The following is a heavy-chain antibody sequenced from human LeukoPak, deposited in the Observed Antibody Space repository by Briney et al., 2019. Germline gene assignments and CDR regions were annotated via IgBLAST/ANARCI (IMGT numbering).Heavy chain of an antibody. CDR1: GGSISSYY. CDR3: ARDGDTAMILFAFDI. CDR2: THYTGST. V-gene: IGHV4-59*01. Sequence: SETLSLTCTVSGGSISSYYWSWIRQPPGKGLEWIGYTHYTGSTSVNPSLKSRVTISVDTSKNQFSLKVSSVTAADTAVYYCARDGDTAMILFAFDIWGQGTMVTVSS. J-gene: IGHJ3*02. D-gene: IGHD5-18*01.